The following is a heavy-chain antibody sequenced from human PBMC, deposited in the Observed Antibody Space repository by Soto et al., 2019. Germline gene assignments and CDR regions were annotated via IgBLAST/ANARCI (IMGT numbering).Heavy chain of an antibody. V-gene: IGHV4-4*07. CDR2: IFSSGST. Sequence: LGTLSLTCNVSGGFISSYYWSWIRQSAGQRLEWIGRIFSSGSTNYNPSLKSRVAMSVDTSTRQLSLKVTSVTAADTAVYYCARGGGSGGSRLGYWGQGILVTVSS. CDR1: GGFISSYY. D-gene: IGHD2-15*01. CDR3: ARGGGSGGSRLGY. J-gene: IGHJ4*02.